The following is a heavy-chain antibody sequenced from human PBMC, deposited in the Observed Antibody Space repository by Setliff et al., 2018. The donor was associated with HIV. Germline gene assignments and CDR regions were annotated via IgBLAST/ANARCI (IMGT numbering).Heavy chain of an antibody. CDR2: INPSGGST. CDR3: ARDPAVFGLYYYYYMDV. Sequence: GASVKVSCKASGYTFTSYYMHWVRQAPGQGLEWMGIINPSGGSTSYAQKFQGRVTMTRDTSTSTVYMELSSLRSEDTAVYYCARDPAVFGLYYYYYMDVWGKGTTVTVS. J-gene: IGHJ6*03. CDR1: GYTFTSYY. V-gene: IGHV1-46*03. D-gene: IGHD3-16*01.